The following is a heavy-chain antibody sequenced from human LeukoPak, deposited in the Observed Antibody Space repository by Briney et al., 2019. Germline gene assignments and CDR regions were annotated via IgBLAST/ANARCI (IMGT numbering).Heavy chain of an antibody. CDR3: ASGSSSWYPYYYYYYGMDV. D-gene: IGHD6-13*01. CDR1: GGSISSYY. CDR2: IYTSGST. J-gene: IGHJ6*02. V-gene: IGHV4-4*07. Sequence: SETLSLTCTVSGGSISSYYWSWIRQPAGKGLEWIGRIYTSGSTNYNPSLKSRVTISVDTSKNQFSLKLSSVTAADTAVYYCASGSSSWYPYYYYYYGMDVWGQGTTVTVSS.